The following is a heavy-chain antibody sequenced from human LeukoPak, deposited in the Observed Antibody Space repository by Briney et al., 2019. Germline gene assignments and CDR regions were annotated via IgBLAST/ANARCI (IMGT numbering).Heavy chain of an antibody. J-gene: IGHJ4*02. CDR3: ARSKGLDISGYEVDY. CDR1: GGFISSGDYY. D-gene: IGHD3-22*01. Sequence: SETLSLTCNVSGGFISSGDYYWSWIRQHPGKGREWIGYIYYSGSTYYNPSLKSRVTISVDTSKNQFSLKLSSVTAADTAVYYCARSKGLDISGYEVDYWGQGTLVTVSS. V-gene: IGHV4-31*02. CDR2: IYYSGST.